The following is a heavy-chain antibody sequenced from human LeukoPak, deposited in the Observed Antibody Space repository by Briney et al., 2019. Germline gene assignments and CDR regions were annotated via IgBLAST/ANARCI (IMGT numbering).Heavy chain of an antibody. J-gene: IGHJ3*02. CDR1: GFTFSSYA. CDR2: ISYDGSNK. V-gene: IGHV3-30-3*01. CDR3: ARNGAPYDAFDI. Sequence: GRSLRLSCAASGFTFSSYAMHWVRQAPGKGLEWVAVISYDGSNKYYADSVKGRFTISRDNSKNTLYLQMNSLRAEDTAVYYCARNGAPYDAFDIWGQGTMVTVSS. D-gene: IGHD2-8*01.